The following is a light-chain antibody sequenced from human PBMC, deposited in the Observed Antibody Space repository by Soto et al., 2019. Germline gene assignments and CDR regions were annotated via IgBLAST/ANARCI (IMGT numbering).Light chain of an antibody. J-gene: IGLJ1*01. CDR3: SSYTSSSTLV. CDR1: SSDVGGYKY. Sequence: QSALTQPASVSGSPGQSITISGTGTSSDVGGYKYVSWYQQHPGKAPKLMIYEVSNRPSGVSYRFSGSKSGNTASLTISGLQAADEADYYCSSYTSSSTLVFGTGTKLTVL. CDR2: EVS. V-gene: IGLV2-14*01.